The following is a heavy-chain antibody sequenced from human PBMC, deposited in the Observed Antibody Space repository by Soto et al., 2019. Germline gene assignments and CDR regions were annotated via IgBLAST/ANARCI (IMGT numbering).Heavy chain of an antibody. CDR2: IYPGDSDT. V-gene: IGHV5-51*01. D-gene: IGHD4-17*01. CDR3: ARIDYGGNTRHYHDGMDV. CDR1: GYIFTSYC. J-gene: IGHJ6*02. Sequence: GESLKNSCRGSGYIFTSYCIGWGRQMPGKGLEWMGIIYPGDSDTRYSPSFQGQVTISADKSISTAYLQWSSLQASDTAMYYCARIDYGGNTRHYHDGMDVWGQGTTVSGSS.